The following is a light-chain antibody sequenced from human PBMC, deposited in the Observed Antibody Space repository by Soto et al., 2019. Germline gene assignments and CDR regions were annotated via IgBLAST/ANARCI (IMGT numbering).Light chain of an antibody. CDR2: GAS. CDR1: QSVRSSY. CDR3: QQYGSPPQT. J-gene: IGKJ1*01. Sequence: IVLTQSPGTLSLSPGERATLSCRASQSVRSSYLAWYQQKPGQAPRLLIYGASSRATGTPDRISGSGSGTDFTLTISRLEPEDFAVYYCQQYGSPPQTFGQGTKVDIK. V-gene: IGKV3-20*01.